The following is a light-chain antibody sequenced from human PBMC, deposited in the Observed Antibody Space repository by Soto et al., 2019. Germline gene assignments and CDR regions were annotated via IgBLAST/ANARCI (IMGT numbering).Light chain of an antibody. CDR3: QQCHRYLT. V-gene: IGKV1-12*01. J-gene: IGKJ1*01. Sequence: DIQMTQPPSSVSASVGDRVTITCRASQGISTWLAWYQQKAGKAPNLLIYGASNLQSGVPSRFSGSASGTEFTLTISSLQPDDIATYYCQQCHRYLTFGQGTKVDI. CDR2: GAS. CDR1: QGISTW.